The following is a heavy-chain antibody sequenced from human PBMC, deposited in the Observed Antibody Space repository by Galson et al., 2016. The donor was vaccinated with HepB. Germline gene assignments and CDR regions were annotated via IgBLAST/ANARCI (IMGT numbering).Heavy chain of an antibody. CDR1: GFTFSSYG. CDR2: ISYDGTNK. D-gene: IGHD5-18*01. CDR3: AKGGVWIQLWLSFDY. J-gene: IGHJ4*02. Sequence: SLRLSCAASGFTFSSYGMHWVRQAPGKGLEWVAVISYDGTNKYYADSVKGRFTISRDNSKNTLYLQMNSLRAEDTAVYYCAKGGVWIQLWLSFDYWGQGTLVTVSS. V-gene: IGHV3-30*18.